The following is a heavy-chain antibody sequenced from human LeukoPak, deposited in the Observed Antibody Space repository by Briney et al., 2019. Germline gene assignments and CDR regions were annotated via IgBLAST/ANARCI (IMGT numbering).Heavy chain of an antibody. Sequence: GWSLRLSCAASGFTFSSYAMHWVRQAPGKGLEWVAVISYDGSNKYYADSVKGRFTISRDNSKNTLYLQMNSLRAEDTAVYYCARDSYYYDSSGPGDYWGQGTLVTVSS. CDR2: ISYDGSNK. V-gene: IGHV3-30-3*01. D-gene: IGHD3-22*01. CDR1: GFTFSSYA. J-gene: IGHJ4*02. CDR3: ARDSYYYDSSGPGDY.